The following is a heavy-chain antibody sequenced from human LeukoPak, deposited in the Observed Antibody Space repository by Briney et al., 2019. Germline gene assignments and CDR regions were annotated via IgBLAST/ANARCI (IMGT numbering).Heavy chain of an antibody. Sequence: ASVKVSCKVSGYTLTELSMHWVRQAPGKGVEWMGGFDPEDGETIYAQKFQGRVTMTRDTSISTAYMELSSLTSEDTAVYFCARENVNRGSSRGYDYFGMDVWGQGTAVTVSS. CDR3: ARENVNRGSSRGYDYFGMDV. CDR2: FDPEDGET. CDR1: GYTLTELS. D-gene: IGHD3-3*01. J-gene: IGHJ6*02. V-gene: IGHV1-24*01.